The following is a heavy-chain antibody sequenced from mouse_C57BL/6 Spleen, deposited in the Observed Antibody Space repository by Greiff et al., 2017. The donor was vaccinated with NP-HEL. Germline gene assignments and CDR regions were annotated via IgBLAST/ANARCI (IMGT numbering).Heavy chain of an antibody. CDR2: IYPGDGDT. CDR1: GYAFSSSW. D-gene: IGHD6-1*01. J-gene: IGHJ4*01. CDR3: ARSLYAMDY. V-gene: IGHV1-82*01. Sequence: QVQGVESGPELVKPGASVKISCKASGYAFSSSWMNWVKQRPGKGLEWIGRIYPGDGDTNYNGKFKGKATLTADKSSSTAYMQLSSLTSEDSAVYFCARSLYAMDYWGQGTSVTVSS.